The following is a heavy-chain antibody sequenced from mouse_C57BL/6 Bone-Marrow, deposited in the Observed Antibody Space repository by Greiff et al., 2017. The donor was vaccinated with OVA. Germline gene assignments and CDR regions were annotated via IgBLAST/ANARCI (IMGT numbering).Heavy chain of an antibody. CDR1: GFTFSSYA. V-gene: IGHV5-4*01. J-gene: IGHJ4*01. CDR3: ARDRRDYYGRSYAMDY. Sequence: EVQRVESGGGLVKPGGSLKLSCAASGFTFSSYAMSWVRQTPEKRLEWVATISDGGSYTYYPDNVKGRFTISRDNAKNNLYLQMSHLKSEDTAMYYCARDRRDYYGRSYAMDYWGQGTSVTVSS. D-gene: IGHD1-1*01. CDR2: ISDGGSYT.